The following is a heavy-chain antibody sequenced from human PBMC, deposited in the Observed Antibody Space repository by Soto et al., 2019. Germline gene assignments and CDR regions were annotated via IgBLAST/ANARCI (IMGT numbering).Heavy chain of an antibody. CDR2: ISAYNGNT. V-gene: IGHV1-18*01. CDR1: GYTFTSYG. Sequence: QVQLVQSGAEVKKPGASVKVSCKASGYTFTSYGISWVRQAPGQGLEWMGWISAYNGNTNYAQKLQGRVTMTTDTTTSTAYMELRSLRSDDTAVYYCARDNCSGGSCYGYNWFDPWGQGTLVTVSS. D-gene: IGHD2-15*01. J-gene: IGHJ5*02. CDR3: ARDNCSGGSCYGYNWFDP.